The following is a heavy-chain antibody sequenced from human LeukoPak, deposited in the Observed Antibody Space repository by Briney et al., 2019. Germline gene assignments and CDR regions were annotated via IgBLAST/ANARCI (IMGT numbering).Heavy chain of an antibody. Sequence: SETLSLTCAVYGGSFSGYYWSWIRQPPGKGLEWIGEINHSGSTNYNPSLKSRVTISVDTSKNQFSLKLSSVTAADTAVYYCALHSGSALFDYWGQGTLVTVSS. D-gene: IGHD6-6*01. CDR2: INHSGST. V-gene: IGHV4-34*01. J-gene: IGHJ4*02. CDR3: ALHSGSALFDY. CDR1: GGSFSGYY.